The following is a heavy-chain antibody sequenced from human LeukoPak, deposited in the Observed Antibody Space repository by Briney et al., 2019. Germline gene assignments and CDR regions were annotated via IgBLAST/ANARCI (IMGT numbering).Heavy chain of an antibody. V-gene: IGHV3-15*01. CDR3: TTDDRGYSYAPRY. J-gene: IGHJ4*02. Sequence: GGSLILSCAGSGFTFSNAWMSWVRQAPGKGLEWVGRIKSEPDGGTADYAAPVKGKFTISRDDSKNTLYLQMNSLRAEDTALYYCTTDDRGYSYAPRYWGQGTLVTVSS. D-gene: IGHD5-18*01. CDR2: IKSEPDGGTA. CDR1: GFTFSNAW.